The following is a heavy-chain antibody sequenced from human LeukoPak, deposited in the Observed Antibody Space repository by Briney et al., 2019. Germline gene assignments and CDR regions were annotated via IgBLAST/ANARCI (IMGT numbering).Heavy chain of an antibody. J-gene: IGHJ3*02. Sequence: SETLPLTCAVYGGSFSGYYWSWIRQPPGKGLEWIGEINHSGSTNYNPSLKSRVTISVDTSKNQFSLKLSSVTAADTAVYYCAREGYSSSWYDRRAFDIWGQGTMVTVSS. CDR2: INHSGST. V-gene: IGHV4-34*01. CDR3: AREGYSSSWYDRRAFDI. CDR1: GGSFSGYY. D-gene: IGHD6-13*01.